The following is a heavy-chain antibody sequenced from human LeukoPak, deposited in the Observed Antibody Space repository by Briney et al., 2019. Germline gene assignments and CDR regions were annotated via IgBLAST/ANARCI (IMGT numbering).Heavy chain of an antibody. J-gene: IGHJ4*02. Sequence: PGGSLRLSCAASGFRINGYTMNWVRQAPGKGLEWVSSISSSSGYIFYADSVKGRSTIFRDNAKNTLYLQMNSLRAEDTAVYYCVRDLGGRSGHWGQGTLVTVSS. V-gene: IGHV3-21*01. CDR3: VRDLGGRSGH. CDR2: ISSSSGYI. CDR1: GFRINGYT. D-gene: IGHD1-26*01.